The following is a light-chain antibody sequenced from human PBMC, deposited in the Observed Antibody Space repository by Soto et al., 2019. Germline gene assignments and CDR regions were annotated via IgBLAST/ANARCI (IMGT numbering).Light chain of an antibody. CDR1: QSVSSD. Sequence: EIVLTQSPGIMDLSPGERATLSCRASQSVSSDLDWYQQKPGQAPRLVISGASTRATGIPARFSGTGSGTDFTLTISSLQSEDSAVYYCQQYSKWPPITFGQGTRLEIK. V-gene: IGKV3-15*01. J-gene: IGKJ5*01. CDR3: QQYSKWPPIT. CDR2: GAS.